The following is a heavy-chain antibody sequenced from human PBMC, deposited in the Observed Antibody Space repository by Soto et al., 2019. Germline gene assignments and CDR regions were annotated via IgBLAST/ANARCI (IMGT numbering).Heavy chain of an antibody. CDR3: AKGPAMIVVVYVHDY. J-gene: IGHJ4*02. CDR2: ISGSGGST. V-gene: IGHV3-23*01. Sequence: GGSLRLSCAASGFTFSSYAMSWVRQAPGKGLEWVSAISGSGGSTYYADSVKGRFTISRDNSKNTLYLQMNSLRAEDTAVYYCAKGPAMIVVVYVHDYWGQGTLVTVSS. CDR1: GFTFSSYA. D-gene: IGHD3-22*01.